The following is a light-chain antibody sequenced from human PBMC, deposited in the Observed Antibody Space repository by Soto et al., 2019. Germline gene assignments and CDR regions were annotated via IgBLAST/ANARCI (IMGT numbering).Light chain of an antibody. Sequence: QALLNQPPSVSGTPGQRFIISCSGSISNIGSNSVNWYQQLPGTAPKLLIYINDQRPSGVPDRFSGSTSGTSVSLAISGLQSEDEADYYCASWDDRLKGYVFGTGTKVTVL. CDR3: ASWDDRLKGYV. CDR1: ISNIGSNS. CDR2: IND. V-gene: IGLV1-44*01. J-gene: IGLJ1*01.